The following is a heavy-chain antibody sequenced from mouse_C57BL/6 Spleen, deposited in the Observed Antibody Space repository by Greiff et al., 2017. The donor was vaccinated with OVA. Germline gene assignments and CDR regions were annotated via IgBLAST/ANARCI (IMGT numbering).Heavy chain of an antibody. V-gene: IGHV1-15*01. CDR3: TRGGLRRYFDV. D-gene: IGHD2-4*01. CDR2: IDPETGGT. Sequence: QVTLKVSGAELVRPGASVTLSCKASGYTFTDYEMHWVKQTPVHGLEWIGAIDPETGGTAYNQKFKGKAILTADKSSSTAYMELRSLTSEDSAVYYCTRGGLRRYFDVWGTGTTVTVSS. J-gene: IGHJ1*03. CDR1: GYTFTDYE.